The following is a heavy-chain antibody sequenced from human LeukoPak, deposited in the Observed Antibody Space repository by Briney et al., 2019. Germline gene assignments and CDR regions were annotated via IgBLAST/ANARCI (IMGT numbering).Heavy chain of an antibody. CDR1: GGSLRGYY. CDR2: INHSGST. J-gene: IGHJ5*02. CDR3: ARGRRLGVVVPAAGIRWFDP. D-gene: IGHD2-2*01. V-gene: IGHV4-34*01. Sequence: PSETLSLTCAVYGGSLRGYYWSGIRQPPGKGLEWIGEINHSGSTNYNPSLKSRVTISVDTSKNQFSLKLSSVTAADTAVYYCARGRRLGVVVPAAGIRWFDPWGQGTLVTVSS.